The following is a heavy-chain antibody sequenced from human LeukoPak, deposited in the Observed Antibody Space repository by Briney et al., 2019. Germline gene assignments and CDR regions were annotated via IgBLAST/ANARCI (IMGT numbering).Heavy chain of an antibody. CDR3: ASSEYSSSSPDY. J-gene: IGHJ4*02. V-gene: IGHV4-59*01. CDR2: IYYSGST. D-gene: IGHD6-6*01. Sequence: PSETLSLTCTVYGGSISSYYWSWIRQPPGKGLEWIGYIYYSGSTNYNPSLKSRVTISVDTSKNQFSLKLSSVTAADTAVYYCASSEYSSSSPDYWGQGTLVTVSS. CDR1: GGSISSYY.